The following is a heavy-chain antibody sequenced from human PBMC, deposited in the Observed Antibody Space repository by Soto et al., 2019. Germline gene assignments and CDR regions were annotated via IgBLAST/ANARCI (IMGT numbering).Heavy chain of an antibody. CDR1: GFTFSDYV. J-gene: IGHJ4*02. D-gene: IGHD2-8*02. CDR3: AKASPYKSKTGASFLFDY. Sequence: GGSLRLSCAASGFTFSDYVMSWVRQTPGEGLEWVSAITGSAGGTSYADSVKGRFTISRDNSKNTLYLQMNSLRAEDTAVYYCAKASPYKSKTGASFLFDYWGQGTLVTVSS. V-gene: IGHV3-23*01. CDR2: ITGSAGGT.